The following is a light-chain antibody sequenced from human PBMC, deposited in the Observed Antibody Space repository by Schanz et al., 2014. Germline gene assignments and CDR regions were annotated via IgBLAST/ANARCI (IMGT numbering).Light chain of an antibody. Sequence: EIVMTQSPATLSVSPGERATLSCRASQSVSSSYLAWYQQKPGLAPRLLISGTSTRATDIPDRFSGSGSGTEFTLTISSLQSEDFAVYYCQQHNYWPRTFGQGTRVEVK. CDR3: QQHNYWPRT. CDR2: GTS. J-gene: IGKJ1*01. V-gene: IGKV3-15*01. CDR1: QSVSSSY.